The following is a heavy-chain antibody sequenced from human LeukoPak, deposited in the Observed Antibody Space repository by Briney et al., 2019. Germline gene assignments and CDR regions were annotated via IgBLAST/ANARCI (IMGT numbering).Heavy chain of an antibody. D-gene: IGHD3-22*01. Sequence: ASVKVSCKASGGTFSSYAISWVRQAPGQGLEWMGIINPSGGSTSYAQKFQGRVTMTRDMSTSTVYMELSSLRSEDTAVYYCARDGYYYDSSGYYYQYYFDYWGQGTLVTVSS. CDR2: INPSGGST. CDR1: GGTFSSYA. CDR3: ARDGYYYDSSGYYYQYYFDY. V-gene: IGHV1-46*01. J-gene: IGHJ4*02.